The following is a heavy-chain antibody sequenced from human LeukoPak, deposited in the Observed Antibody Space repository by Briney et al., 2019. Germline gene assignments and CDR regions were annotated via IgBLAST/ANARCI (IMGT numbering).Heavy chain of an antibody. CDR1: GGSINSGDYY. CDR3: LFFRRSTYYNPSLKSRVTISVDTSKNQLSLKLSSVTAADTAVYYCAGFSGWALLGY. J-gene: IGHJ4*02. Sequence: PSETLSLTCTVSGGSINSGDYYWSWIRQPPGKGLEWIGYIYYSGSPSYNPSLKSRVPIQVARSKTRLSLRLGSVQAADTAWIGYLFFRRSTYYNPSLKSRVTISVDTSKNQLSLKLSSVTAADTAVYYCAGFSGWALLGYWGQGTLVTVSS. CDR2: IYYSGSP. V-gene: IGHV4-30-4*01. D-gene: IGHD1-26*01.